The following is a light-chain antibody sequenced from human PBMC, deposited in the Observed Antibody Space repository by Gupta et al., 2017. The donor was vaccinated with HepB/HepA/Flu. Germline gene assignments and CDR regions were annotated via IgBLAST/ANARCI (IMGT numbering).Light chain of an antibody. V-gene: IGKV1-5*03. CDR3: QQYNTYSQT. J-gene: IGKJ1*01. Sequence: DIQMTQSPSTLSASVGDRVTITCRASQNINVWLAWYQQKPGEAPKLLIYKASSLERGVPSRFSGSGSGTEFTLTISSLQPDDFATYFCQQYNTYSQTFGQGTKVEIK. CDR1: QNINVW. CDR2: KAS.